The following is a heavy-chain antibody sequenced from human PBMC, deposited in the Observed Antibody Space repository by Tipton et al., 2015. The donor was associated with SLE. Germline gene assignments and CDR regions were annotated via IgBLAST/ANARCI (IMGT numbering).Heavy chain of an antibody. D-gene: IGHD6-19*01. J-gene: IGHJ4*02. Sequence: TLSLTCTVSGDSISSSSYYWSWIRQPPGKGLEWIGEINHSGSTNYNPSLKSRVTISVDTSKNQFSLKLSSVTAADTAVYYCARRKAVAGTDWGQGTLVTVSS. V-gene: IGHV4-39*07. CDR1: GDSISSSSYY. CDR3: ARRKAVAGTD. CDR2: INHSGST.